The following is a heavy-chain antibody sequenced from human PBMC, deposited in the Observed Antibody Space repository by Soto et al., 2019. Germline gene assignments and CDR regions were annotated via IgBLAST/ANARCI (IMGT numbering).Heavy chain of an antibody. J-gene: IGHJ1*01. CDR2: ISGSGGST. V-gene: IGHV3-23*01. CDR1: GFTFSSYA. Sequence: EVLLLESGGGLVQPGGSLRLSCAASGFTFSSYAMSWVRQAPGKGLEWVSAISGSGGSTYYADSVKGRFTISRDNSKNTLYLQMNSLRAEDTAVYYCAKDHRYCSGGSCYPEYFQHWGQGTLVTVSS. CDR3: AKDHRYCSGGSCYPEYFQH. D-gene: IGHD2-15*01.